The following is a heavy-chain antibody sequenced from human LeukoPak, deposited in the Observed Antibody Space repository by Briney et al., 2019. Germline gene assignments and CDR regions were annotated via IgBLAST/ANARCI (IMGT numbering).Heavy chain of an antibody. CDR2: IRGKHYDGTT. Sequence: PGRSLRLSCTAFGFTFADHPMTWFRQAPGKGLEWVGFIRGKHYDGTTEYAASVKGRFTISRDDSKSVAYRQMNSLKTEDTAVYYCTRGNWNPGYWGQGTLVTVSS. V-gene: IGHV3-49*03. D-gene: IGHD1-20*01. CDR3: TRGNWNPGY. CDR1: GFTFADHP. J-gene: IGHJ4*02.